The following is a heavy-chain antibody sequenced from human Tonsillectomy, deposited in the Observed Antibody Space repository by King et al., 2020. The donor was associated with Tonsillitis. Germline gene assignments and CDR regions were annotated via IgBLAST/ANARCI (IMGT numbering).Heavy chain of an antibody. Sequence: VQLVESGAEVKKPGSSVKVSCKASGGTFSSYAISWVRQAPGQGLEWMGRIIPILGIANYAQKFQGRVTITADKSTSTAYMELSSLRSEDTAVYYCARVVYDSSGYPFDYWGQGTLVTVSS. CDR2: IIPILGIA. D-gene: IGHD3-22*01. V-gene: IGHV1-69*09. CDR1: GGTFSSYA. J-gene: IGHJ4*02. CDR3: ARVVYDSSGYPFDY.